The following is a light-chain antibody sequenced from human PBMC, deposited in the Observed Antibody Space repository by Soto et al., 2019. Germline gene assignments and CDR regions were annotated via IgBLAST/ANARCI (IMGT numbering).Light chain of an antibody. CDR3: SSYTSSSTVV. CDR2: DVS. CDR1: SSDVGGYNY. V-gene: IGLV2-14*01. J-gene: IGLJ2*01. Sequence: QSALTQPDSVSGSPGQSITISCTGTSSDVGGYNYVSWYQQHPGKAPKLMIYDVSNRPSGVSNRFSGSKSGNTASLTISGLQAEDEADYYCSSYTSSSTVVFGGGTKVTFL.